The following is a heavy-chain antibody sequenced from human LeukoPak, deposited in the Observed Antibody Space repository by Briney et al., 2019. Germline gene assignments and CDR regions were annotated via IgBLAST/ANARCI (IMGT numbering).Heavy chain of an antibody. V-gene: IGHV3-30*02. Sequence: GGSLRLSCAASGFTFSSYGMHWVRQAPGKGLEWVAVIWYDGSNKYYADSVKGRFTISRDNSKNTLYLQMNSLRAEDTAVYYCAKDEPSFHRIMITFGGVIAGPFDYWGQGTLVTVSS. CDR3: AKDEPSFHRIMITFGGVIAGPFDY. CDR2: IWYDGSNK. J-gene: IGHJ4*02. D-gene: IGHD3-16*02. CDR1: GFTFSSYG.